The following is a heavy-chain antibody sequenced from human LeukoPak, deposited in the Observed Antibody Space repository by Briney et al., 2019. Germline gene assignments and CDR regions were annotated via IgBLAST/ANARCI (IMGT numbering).Heavy chain of an antibody. D-gene: IGHD6-13*01. V-gene: IGHV3-23*01. J-gene: IGHJ4*02. CDR1: GFTFSSYA. Sequence: RPGGSLRLSCAASGFTFSSYAMSWVRQAPGKGLEWVSAISGSGGSTYYADSVKGRFTISRDNSKNTLYLQMNSLRAEDTAVYYCAKVVGQQPVPYYWGQGTLVTVSS. CDR2: ISGSGGST. CDR3: AKVVGQQPVPYY.